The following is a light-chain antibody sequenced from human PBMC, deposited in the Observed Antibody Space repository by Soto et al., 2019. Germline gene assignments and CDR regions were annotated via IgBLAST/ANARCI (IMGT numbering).Light chain of an antibody. Sequence: QSVLTQPASVSGSPGQSITISCTGTSSDVGAYNYVSWYQQHPGKAPKLMISEVSNRPSGVSNRFSGSKSGNTASLTISGLQAEDEADYYCSSYTTTRTLVFGGGTQLTVL. CDR2: EVS. J-gene: IGLJ2*01. CDR3: SSYTTTRTLV. V-gene: IGLV2-14*01. CDR1: SSDVGAYNY.